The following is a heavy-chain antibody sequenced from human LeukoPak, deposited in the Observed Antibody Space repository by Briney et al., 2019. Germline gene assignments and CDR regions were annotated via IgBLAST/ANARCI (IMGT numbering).Heavy chain of an antibody. Sequence: SETLSLTCAVYGGSFSGYYWSWIRQPPGKGLEWIGEINHSGSTNYNPSLKSRVTISVDTSKNQFSLKLSSVTAADTAVYYCAKSGYSSSWYVRGWFDPWGQGTLVTVSS. CDR3: AKSGYSSSWYVRGWFDP. D-gene: IGHD6-13*01. CDR2: INHSGST. J-gene: IGHJ5*02. CDR1: GGSFSGYY. V-gene: IGHV4-34*01.